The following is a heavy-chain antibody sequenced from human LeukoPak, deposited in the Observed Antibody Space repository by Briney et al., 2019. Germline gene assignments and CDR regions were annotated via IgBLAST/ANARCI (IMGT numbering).Heavy chain of an antibody. Sequence: PGGSLTLSCAASGFTFSSYAMSWVRQAPGKGLEWVSAISGSGGSTYYADSVKGRFTISSDNSKNTLYLQMNSLRAEDTAVYYCASGTPGRGRWVQSYYFDYWGQGTLVTVSS. CDR1: GFTFSSYA. D-gene: IGHD5-24*01. CDR3: ASGTPGRGRWVQSYYFDY. CDR2: ISGSGGST. V-gene: IGHV3-23*01. J-gene: IGHJ4*02.